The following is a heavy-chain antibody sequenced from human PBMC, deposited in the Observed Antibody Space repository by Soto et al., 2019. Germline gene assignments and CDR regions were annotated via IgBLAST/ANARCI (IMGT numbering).Heavy chain of an antibody. CDR3: ARRLSGATNGYNAYYFHGLDD. V-gene: IGHV5-10-1*01. J-gene: IGHJ6*02. D-gene: IGHD5-12*01. CDR1: GYSFASYW. CDR2: IDPTDSYT. Sequence: GESLKISCKGSGYSFASYWINWVRQVPGKGLEWMGRIDPTDSYTNYSPSFQGRVTLSADKSISTVYLQWSSLGASDTATYYCARRLSGATNGYNAYYFHGLDDGGQGTTVTVSS.